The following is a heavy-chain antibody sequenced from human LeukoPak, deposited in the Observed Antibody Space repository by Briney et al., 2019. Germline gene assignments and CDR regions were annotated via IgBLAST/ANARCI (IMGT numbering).Heavy chain of an antibody. CDR1: GGSISSGSYY. D-gene: IGHD2-2*02. V-gene: IGHV4-61*02. Sequence: SETLSLTCTVSGGSISSGSYYWSWIRQPAGKGLEWIGRIYTSGSTNYNPSLKSRVTISVDTSKNQFSLKLSSVTAADTAVYYCAREYTDHDAFDIWGQGTMVTVSS. J-gene: IGHJ3*02. CDR2: IYTSGST. CDR3: AREYTDHDAFDI.